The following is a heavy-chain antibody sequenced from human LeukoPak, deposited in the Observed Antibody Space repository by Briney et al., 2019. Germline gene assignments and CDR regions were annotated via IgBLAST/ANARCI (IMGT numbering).Heavy chain of an antibody. Sequence: GSLRLSCAASRLSISFYWMRWVRQVPGKGLEWVANINQEGTEKNYVDSVKGRFTISRDNAKNSVYLQMNRLRDEDTALYYCARDPEGDDYDMDVWGQGTTVTVSS. J-gene: IGHJ6*02. CDR2: INQEGTEK. CDR1: RLSISFYW. V-gene: IGHV3-7*04. D-gene: IGHD3-16*01. CDR3: ARDPEGDDYDMDV.